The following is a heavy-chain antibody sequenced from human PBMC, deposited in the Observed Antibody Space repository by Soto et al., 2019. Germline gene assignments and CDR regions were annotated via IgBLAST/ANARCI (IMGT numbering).Heavy chain of an antibody. CDR2: ISAYNGNT. CDR3: ARDSEYGSGSYGY. CDR1: GYTFTCYG. Sequence: ASVKVSCKASGYTFTCYGISWVRQAPGQGLEWMGWISAYNGNTNYAQKLQGRVTMTTDTSTSTVYMEVSSLRSEDTAVYYCARDSEYGSGSYGYWGQGTLVTVSS. J-gene: IGHJ4*02. D-gene: IGHD3-10*01. V-gene: IGHV1-18*01.